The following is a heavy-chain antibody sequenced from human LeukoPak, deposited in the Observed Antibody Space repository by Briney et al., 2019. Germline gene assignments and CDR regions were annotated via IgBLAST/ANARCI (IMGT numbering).Heavy chain of an antibody. CDR3: ARDLSWFGELFYYYYGMDV. Sequence: PGRSLRLSCAASGFTFSSYAMHWVRQAPGKGLEWVAVISYDGSNKYYADSVKGRFTISRDNSKNTLYLQMNNLRAEDTAVYYCARDLSWFGELFYYYYGMDVWGQGTTVTVSS. V-gene: IGHV3-30-3*01. CDR1: GFTFSSYA. D-gene: IGHD3-10*01. CDR2: ISYDGSNK. J-gene: IGHJ6*02.